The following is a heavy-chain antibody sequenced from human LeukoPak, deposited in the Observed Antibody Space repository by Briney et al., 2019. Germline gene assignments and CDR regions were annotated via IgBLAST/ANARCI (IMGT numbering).Heavy chain of an antibody. CDR1: GYTFTSYD. V-gene: IGHV1-8*03. CDR3: ARAWDLRSGYYYDY. CDR2: MNPNSGNT. Sequence: ASVKVSCKASGYTFTSYDINWVRQATGQGLEWMGWMNPNSGNTGYAQKFQGRVTITRNTSISTAYMELSSLRSEDTAVYYCARAWDLRSGYYYDYWGQGTLVTVSS. D-gene: IGHD3-3*01. J-gene: IGHJ4*02.